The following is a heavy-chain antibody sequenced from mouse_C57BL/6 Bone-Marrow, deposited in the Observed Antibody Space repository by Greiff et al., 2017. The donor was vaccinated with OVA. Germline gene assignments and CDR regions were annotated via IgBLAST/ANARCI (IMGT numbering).Heavy chain of an antibody. CDR2: IYPRSGNT. D-gene: IGHD1-1*02. CDR1: GYTFTSYG. J-gene: IGHJ1*03. CDR3: ARRGSDWYFDV. Sequence: QVQLQQSGAELARPGASVKLSCKASGYTFTSYGISWVKQSTGQGLEWIGEIYPRSGNTYYNEKFKGKATLTADKSSSTAYMELRSLTSEDSAVYFCARRGSDWYFDVWGTGTTVTVSS. V-gene: IGHV1-81*01.